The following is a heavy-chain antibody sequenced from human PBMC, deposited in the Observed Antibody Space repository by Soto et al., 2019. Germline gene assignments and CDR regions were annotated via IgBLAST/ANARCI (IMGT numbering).Heavy chain of an antibody. CDR3: ARTRTESSKIYYGSGSYYMPYYYGMDV. J-gene: IGHJ6*02. CDR2: IYYSGST. CDR1: GGSISSGGYY. V-gene: IGHV4-31*03. Sequence: SETLSLTCTVSGGSISSGGYYWSWIRQHPGKGLEWIGYIYYSGSTYYNPSLKSRVTISVDTSKNQFSLKLSSVTAADTAVYYCARTRTESSKIYYGSGSYYMPYYYGMDVWGQGTTVTVS. D-gene: IGHD3-10*01.